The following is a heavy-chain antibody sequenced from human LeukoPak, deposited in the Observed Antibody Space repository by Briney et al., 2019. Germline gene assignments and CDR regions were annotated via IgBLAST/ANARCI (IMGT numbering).Heavy chain of an antibody. V-gene: IGHV3-23*01. CDR2: ISGSGGST. D-gene: IGHD1/OR15-1a*01. J-gene: IGHJ6*04. CDR1: GFTFSSYA. Sequence: GGSLRLSCASSGFTFSSYAMSWVRQAPGKGLEWVSAISGSGGSTYYADSVKARFTISRDNSKNPLYLQMNSLRAEDTAVYYCANNNRDYYYGMDVWGKGTTVTVSS. CDR3: ANNNRDYYYGMDV.